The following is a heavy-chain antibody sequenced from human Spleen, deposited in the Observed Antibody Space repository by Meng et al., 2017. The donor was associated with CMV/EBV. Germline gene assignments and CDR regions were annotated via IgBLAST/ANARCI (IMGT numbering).Heavy chain of an antibody. CDR3: VTDQDRSGGI. Sequence: GESLKISCVGSGFTFEDYGMGWVRQSPGQGLEWVSGIHGKSRSSGYVDSVKGRFTISRDNAKNSLYLQMNNLRAEDTAVYYCVTDQDRSGGIWGQGTMVTVSS. D-gene: IGHD3-16*01. V-gene: IGHV3-20*04. J-gene: IGHJ3*02. CDR1: GFTFEDYG. CDR2: IHGKSRSS.